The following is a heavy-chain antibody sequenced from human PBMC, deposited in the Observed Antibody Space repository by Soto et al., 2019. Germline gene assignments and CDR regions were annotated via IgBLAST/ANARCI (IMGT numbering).Heavy chain of an antibody. CDR1: GGTFSSYA. Sequence: SVKVSCKASGGTFSSYAISWVRQAPGQGLEWMGGIIPIFGTANYAQKFQGRVTITADESTSTAYMELSSLRSEDTAVYYCARGGTRITMVRGPDAFDIWGQGTMVTVSS. J-gene: IGHJ3*02. CDR3: ARGGTRITMVRGPDAFDI. D-gene: IGHD3-10*01. V-gene: IGHV1-69*13. CDR2: IIPIFGTA.